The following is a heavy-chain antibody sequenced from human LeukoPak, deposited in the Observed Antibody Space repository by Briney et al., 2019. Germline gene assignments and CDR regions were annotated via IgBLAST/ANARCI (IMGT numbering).Heavy chain of an antibody. CDR2: IYHSGST. V-gene: IGHV4-38-2*02. J-gene: IGHJ3*02. CDR1: GYSISSGYY. CDR3: AKGMLAFDI. D-gene: IGHD3-10*02. Sequence: SETLSLTCTVSGYSISSGYYWGWIRQPPGRGLEWIGSIYHSGSTYYNPSLKSRVTISVDTSKNQFSLKLSSVTAADTAVYYCAKGMLAFDIWGQGTMVTVSS.